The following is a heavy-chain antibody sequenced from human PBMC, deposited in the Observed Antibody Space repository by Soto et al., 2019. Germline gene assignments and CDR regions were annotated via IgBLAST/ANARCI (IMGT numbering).Heavy chain of an antibody. Sequence: QVQLVQSGAEVKKPGASVKVSCKASGYTFTSYGISWGRQAPGQGLEWMGWISAYNGNTNYAQKLQGRVTMTTDTSTSTAYMELRSLRSDDTAVYYCARDRKGATVTTMHFDYWGQGTLVTVSS. CDR1: GYTFTSYG. D-gene: IGHD4-17*01. J-gene: IGHJ4*02. CDR3: ARDRKGATVTTMHFDY. CDR2: ISAYNGNT. V-gene: IGHV1-18*01.